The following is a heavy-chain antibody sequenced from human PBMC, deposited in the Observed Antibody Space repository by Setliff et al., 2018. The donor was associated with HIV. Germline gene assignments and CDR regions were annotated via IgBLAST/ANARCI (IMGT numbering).Heavy chain of an antibody. CDR1: GFIFRNYW. Sequence: GGSLRLSCAVSGFIFRNYWMTWVRQAPGRGLEWVASINQDESEKYYVDSVKGRFTISRDNAQNSLYLQMNSLGAEDTAVYYCAGSHRSGSYFDPWGQGTLVTVSS. J-gene: IGHJ5*02. V-gene: IGHV3-7*01. D-gene: IGHD3-10*01. CDR3: AGSHRSGSYFDP. CDR2: INQDESEK.